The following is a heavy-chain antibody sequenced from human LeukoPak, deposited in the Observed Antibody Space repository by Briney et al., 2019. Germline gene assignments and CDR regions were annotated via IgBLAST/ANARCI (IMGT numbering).Heavy chain of an antibody. D-gene: IGHD1-26*01. V-gene: IGHV1-2*06. CDR2: INPNSGGT. CDR3: ARERRGEWELPY. J-gene: IGHJ4*02. Sequence: ASVKVSCKASGYTFTGYHMHWVRQAPGQGLEWMGRINPNSGGTNYAQKFQGRVTMTRDTSISTAYMELSRLRSDDTAVYYCARERRGEWELPYWGQGTLVTVSS. CDR1: GYTFTGYH.